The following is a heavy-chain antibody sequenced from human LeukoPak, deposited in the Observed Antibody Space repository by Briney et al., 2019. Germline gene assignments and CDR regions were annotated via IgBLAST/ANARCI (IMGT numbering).Heavy chain of an antibody. CDR3: ARDLFEL. D-gene: IGHD1-26*01. CDR2: ITQGVSDK. CDR1: GFTLSNRW. J-gene: IGHJ4*02. V-gene: IGHV3-7*01. Sequence: PGGSLRLSCEASGFTLSNRWMTWVRQAPGKGLEWVATITQGVSDKFYVDSVKGRVTISGDNAKNSLYLQMNSLRAEDTAVYYCARDLFELWGQGTLVTVSS.